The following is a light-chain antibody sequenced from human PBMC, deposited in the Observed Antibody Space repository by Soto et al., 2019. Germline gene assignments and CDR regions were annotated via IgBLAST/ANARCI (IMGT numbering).Light chain of an antibody. V-gene: IGKV3-20*01. Sequence: EIVLTQFPVPLSPSPGERATPSCRASQSVSNNYLAWYQQEPGQAPRLLIYGASNRATGIPDRFSGSGSGTDFTLTISRLEPEDFAVYYCQQYGSSGTFGQGTKVDIK. CDR2: GAS. J-gene: IGKJ1*01. CDR1: QSVSNNY. CDR3: QQYGSSGT.